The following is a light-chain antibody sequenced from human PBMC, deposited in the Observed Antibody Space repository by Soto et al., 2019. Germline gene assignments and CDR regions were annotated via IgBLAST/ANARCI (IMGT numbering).Light chain of an antibody. CDR2: RSS. CDR3: AAWDDSLNGWV. J-gene: IGLJ3*02. Sequence: QSVLTQPPSASATPRQRVTISCSGSSSNIGSNAVNWYQHFPGAAPKLLIYRSSQRPSGVPDRFSGSKSGTSASLAISGLQSEDEADYYCAAWDDSLNGWVFGGGTKLTVL. CDR1: SSNIGSNA. V-gene: IGLV1-44*01.